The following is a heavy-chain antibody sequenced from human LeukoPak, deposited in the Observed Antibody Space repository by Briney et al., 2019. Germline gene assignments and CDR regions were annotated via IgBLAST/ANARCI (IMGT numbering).Heavy chain of an antibody. D-gene: IGHD3-10*01. CDR3: AKLYGSGNSYHYFDY. CDR2: ISSNGGST. V-gene: IGHV3-64D*09. CDR1: GFTFSSYV. J-gene: IGHJ4*02. Sequence: SGGSLRLSCAASGFTFSSYVMYWVRQAPGKGLEYVSVISSNGGSTYYADSVKGRFTISRDNSKNTLYLQMSSLRAEDTAVYYCAKLYGSGNSYHYFDYWGQGTLVTVSS.